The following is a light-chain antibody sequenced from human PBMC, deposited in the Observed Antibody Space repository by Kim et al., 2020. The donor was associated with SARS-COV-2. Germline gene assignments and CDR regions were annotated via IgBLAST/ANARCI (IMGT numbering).Light chain of an antibody. CDR2: DVS. V-gene: IGLV2-14*03. Sequence: SITISITGTSSDVGFYDYVAWYQQHPGKAPKLMIYDVSNQPSGVSNRFSGSKSGNTASLTISELQAEDEADYYCSSYTSSSTPYVFGAGTKVTVL. CDR3: SSYTSSSTPYV. CDR1: SSDVGFYDY. J-gene: IGLJ1*01.